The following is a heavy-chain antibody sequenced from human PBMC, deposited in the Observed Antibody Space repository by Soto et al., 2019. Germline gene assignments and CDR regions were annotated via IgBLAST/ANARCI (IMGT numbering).Heavy chain of an antibody. Sequence: VSLRLSCTASGFTFSDSWMTWVRQAAGKGLEWVARIKPDESEKKYADSVKGRFSISRDNTKNSMYMQMDSMRGEDTAVYYCVRGGSNYASWGQGTLVTVSS. D-gene: IGHD4-4*01. V-gene: IGHV3-7*01. CDR1: GFTFSDSW. CDR2: IKPDESEK. CDR3: VRGGSNYAS. J-gene: IGHJ5*02.